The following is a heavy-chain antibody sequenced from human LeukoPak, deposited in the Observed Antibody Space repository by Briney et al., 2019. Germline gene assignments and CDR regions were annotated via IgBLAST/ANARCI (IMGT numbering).Heavy chain of an antibody. CDR3: AKDPKLELRGFFDY. CDR2: ISGSGGST. Sequence: GGSLRLSCEASGFXFSSYAISWVRQAPGKGLEWVSAISGSGGSTYYADSVKGRFTISRDNSKNTLYLQMNSLRAEDTAVYYCAKDPKLELRGFFDYWGQGTLVTVSP. D-gene: IGHD1-7*01. V-gene: IGHV3-23*01. CDR1: GFXFSSYA. J-gene: IGHJ4*02.